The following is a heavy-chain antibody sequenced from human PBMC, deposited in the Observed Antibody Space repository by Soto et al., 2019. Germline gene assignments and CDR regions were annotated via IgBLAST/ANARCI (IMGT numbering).Heavy chain of an antibody. CDR2: INAGNGNT. J-gene: IGHJ5*02. V-gene: IGHV1-3*01. CDR3: ARGGGITGPNSWFDP. Sequence: QVQLVQSGAEVKKPGASVKVSCKASGYTFTSYAMHWVRQAPGQRLEWMGWINAGNGNTKYSQKFQGRVTITRDTSASTAYMVLSSLRSEDTAVYYCARGGGITGPNSWFDPWGQGTLVTVSS. CDR1: GYTFTSYA. D-gene: IGHD1-20*01.